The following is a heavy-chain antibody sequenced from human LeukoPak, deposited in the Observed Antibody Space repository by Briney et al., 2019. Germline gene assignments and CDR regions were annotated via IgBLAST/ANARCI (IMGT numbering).Heavy chain of an antibody. CDR3: ATTPGKVWFGELSR. V-gene: IGHV1-69*13. J-gene: IGHJ4*02. CDR2: IIPMFGTP. Sequence: SVKVSCKASGGTFSSYAINWVRQAPGQGLEWMGGIIPMFGTPNYAQKFQGRVTITADESTRTASMELSSLRSEDTAVYYCATTPGKVWFGELSRWGQGTLVTVSS. D-gene: IGHD3-10*01. CDR1: GGTFSSYA.